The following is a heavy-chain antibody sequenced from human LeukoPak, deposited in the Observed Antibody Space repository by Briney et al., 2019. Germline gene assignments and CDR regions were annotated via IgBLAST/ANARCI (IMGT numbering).Heavy chain of an antibody. J-gene: IGHJ4*02. CDR3: ATDRVGATNFDY. CDR1: GYTLTELS. Sequence: ASVKVSCKVSGYTLTELSMHWVRQAPGKGLEWMGGFDPEDGETIYAQKFQGGVTMTEDTSTDTAYMELSSLRSEDTAVYYCATDRVGATNFDYWGQGTLVTVSS. CDR2: FDPEDGET. V-gene: IGHV1-24*01. D-gene: IGHD1-26*01.